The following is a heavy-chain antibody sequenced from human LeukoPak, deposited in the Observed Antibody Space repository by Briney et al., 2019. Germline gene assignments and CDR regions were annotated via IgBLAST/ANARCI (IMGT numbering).Heavy chain of an antibody. CDR3: AIAAAQYYYHYYMDV. CDR1: GGTFSSYA. D-gene: IGHD6-13*01. V-gene: IGHV1-69*05. CDR2: IIPIFGTA. J-gene: IGHJ6*03. Sequence: SVKVSCKASGGTFSSYAISWVRQAPGQGLEWMGRIIPIFGTANYAQKFQGRVTITTDASTSTAYMELGSLRSEDTAVYYCAIAAAQYYYHYYMDVWGKGTTVTVSS.